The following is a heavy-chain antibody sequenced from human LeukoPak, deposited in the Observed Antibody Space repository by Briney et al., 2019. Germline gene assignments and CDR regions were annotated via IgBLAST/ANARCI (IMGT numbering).Heavy chain of an antibody. V-gene: IGHV1-2*02. CDR3: ARANLLYCSSSTCRFDY. D-gene: IGHD2-2*01. CDR2: INPNDGDT. CDR1: GYTFTDYY. J-gene: IGHJ4*02. Sequence: ASVKVSCKASGYTFTDYYMHWVRQAPGQGFEWMGWINPNDGDTNYAQKFQGRVTMTRDTSISTAHMEVSRLRSDDTAVYYCARANLLYCSSSTCRFDYWGQGTLVTVSS.